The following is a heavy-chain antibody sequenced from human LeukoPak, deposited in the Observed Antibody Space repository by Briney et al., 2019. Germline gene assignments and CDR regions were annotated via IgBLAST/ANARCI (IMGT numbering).Heavy chain of an antibody. CDR2: FDPEDGET. V-gene: IGHV1-24*01. Sequence: ASVKVSCKVSGYTLTELSMHWVRQAPGKGLEWMGGFDPEDGETIYAQKFQGRVTMTEDTSTDTAYMELSSLRSEDTAVYYCARDQEHSGYDLDKPTYDSSGKYYYGMDVWGQGTTVTVSS. CDR1: GYTLTELS. J-gene: IGHJ6*02. D-gene: IGHD3-22*01. CDR3: ARDQEHSGYDLDKPTYDSSGKYYYGMDV.